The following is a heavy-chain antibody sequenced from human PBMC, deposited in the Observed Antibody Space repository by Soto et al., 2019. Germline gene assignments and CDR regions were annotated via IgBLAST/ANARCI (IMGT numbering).Heavy chain of an antibody. CDR3: ARDWCTTDAGYSGLAY. J-gene: IGHJ4*02. D-gene: IGHD2-15*01. CDR1: GVVFSTYA. V-gene: IGHV1-69*01. Sequence: QVQLVQSGAEVKRPGSSVKVSCKASGVVFSTYAVTWVRQAPGQGIEWMGVIIPVFGAPKYAQRFQGRVTNTADESTSTAYMELTSLRSEDTAIYSGARDWCTTDAGYSGLAYWGQGTLVTVSS. CDR2: IIPVFGAP.